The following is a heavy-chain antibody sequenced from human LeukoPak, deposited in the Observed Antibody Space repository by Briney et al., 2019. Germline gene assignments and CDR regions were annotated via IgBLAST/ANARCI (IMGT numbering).Heavy chain of an antibody. D-gene: IGHD6-6*01. CDR1: GFTFSSYE. CDR3: ARVPYSSSSENWFDP. Sequence: GGSLRLSCAASGFTFSSYEMNWVRQAPGKGLEWVSFISSSARTIYYADSVKGRFTISRDNAKHSLFLQMKSLRADHTAVYYCARVPYSSSSENWFDPWGQGTLVTVSS. V-gene: IGHV3-48*03. CDR2: ISSSARTI. J-gene: IGHJ5*02.